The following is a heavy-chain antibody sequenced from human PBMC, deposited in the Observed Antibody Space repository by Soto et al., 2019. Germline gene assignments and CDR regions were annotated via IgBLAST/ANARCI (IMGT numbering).Heavy chain of an antibody. J-gene: IGHJ6*02. CDR1: GFTLSSYA. CDR3: AKVRASQDNSYHGLDA. CDR2: ISGSGVSA. Sequence: GGSLRLSCEGSGFTLSSYAMTWVRQAPGKGLEWVSLISGSGVSAYYADSVRGRFTISRDNSKNTMYLQMNSLRAEDTALYYCAKVRASQDNSYHGLDAWGQGTTVTVSS. V-gene: IGHV3-23*01.